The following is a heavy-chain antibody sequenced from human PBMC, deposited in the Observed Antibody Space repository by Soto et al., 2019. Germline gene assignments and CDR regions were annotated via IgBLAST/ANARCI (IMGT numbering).Heavy chain of an antibody. CDR2: VNPSGGST. CDR1: GYIFTAYS. V-gene: IGHV1-46*01. J-gene: IGHJ1*01. D-gene: IGHD2-15*01. CDR3: AREENCSDGVCYSEYFQR. Sequence: QVQLVQSGAEVKKPGASVKVSCKASGYIFTAYSMHWVRQAPGQGIEWMGVVNPSGGSTNYAQKLRGRITMTRDTSTSTVYMDLSSLTSEDTAVYYCAREENCSDGVCYSEYFQRWGQGTLVTVSS.